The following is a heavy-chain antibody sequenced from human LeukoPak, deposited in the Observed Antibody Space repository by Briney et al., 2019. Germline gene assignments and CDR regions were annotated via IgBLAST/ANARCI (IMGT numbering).Heavy chain of an antibody. CDR2: INHSGSP. Sequence: PSETLSLTCAVYGGSFSGYYWSWIRQPPGKGLEWIGEINHSGSPNYNPSLKSRVTISVDTSKNQFSLKLSSVTAADTAVYYCARHDGYSYGYDWFDPWGQGTLVTVAS. J-gene: IGHJ5*02. V-gene: IGHV4-34*01. CDR3: ARHDGYSYGYDWFDP. CDR1: GGSFSGYY. D-gene: IGHD5-18*01.